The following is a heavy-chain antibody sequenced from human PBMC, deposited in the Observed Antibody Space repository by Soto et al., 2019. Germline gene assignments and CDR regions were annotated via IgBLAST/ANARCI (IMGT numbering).Heavy chain of an antibody. CDR2: ISGSGGST. V-gene: IGHV3-23*01. CDR3: ALSGDYMYSIYYYYMDV. CDR1: GFTFSSYA. J-gene: IGHJ6*03. D-gene: IGHD4-17*01. Sequence: GGSLRLSCAASGFTFSSYAMSWVRQAPGKGLEWVSAISGSGGSTYYADSVKGRFTISRDNSKNTLYLQMNSLRAEDTAVYYCALSGDYMYSIYYYYMDVWGKGTTVTVS.